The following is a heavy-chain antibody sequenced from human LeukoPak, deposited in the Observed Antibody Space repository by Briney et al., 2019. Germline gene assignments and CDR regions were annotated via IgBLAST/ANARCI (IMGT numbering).Heavy chain of an antibody. D-gene: IGHD3-10*01. CDR3: ASRGVIAARKNDAFDI. CDR2: IYHSGST. V-gene: IGHV4-30-2*01. J-gene: IGHJ3*02. CDR1: GGSISSGGYY. Sequence: PSETLSLTCTVSGGSISSGGYYWSWIRQPPGKGLEWIGYIYHSGSTYYNPSLKSRVTISVDRSKNQFSLKLSSVTAADTAVYYCASRGVIAARKNDAFDIWGKGTMVTFSS.